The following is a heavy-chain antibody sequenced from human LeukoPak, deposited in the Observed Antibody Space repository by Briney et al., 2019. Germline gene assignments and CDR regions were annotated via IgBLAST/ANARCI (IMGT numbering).Heavy chain of an antibody. CDR2: MFYSGST. D-gene: IGHD3-22*01. CDR3: ARPWGSGYMYYFDQ. V-gene: IGHV4-39*01. CDR1: GDSISSSNCY. J-gene: IGHJ4*02. Sequence: SETLSLTCTVSGDSISSSNCYWGWIRQPPGKGLEWIGGMFYSGSTHYNPSLKSRVTISVDTSKNQFSLKLSSVTAADTAVYYCARPWGSGYMYYFDQWGQGTLLTVSS.